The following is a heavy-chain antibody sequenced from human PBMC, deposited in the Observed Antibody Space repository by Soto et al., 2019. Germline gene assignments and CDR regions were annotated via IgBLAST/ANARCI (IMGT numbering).Heavy chain of an antibody. CDR3: ANGRGLEV. J-gene: IGHJ6*01. V-gene: IGHV3-7*03. D-gene: IGHD2-15*01. CDR2: IKQDGSEK. CDR1: GFTFSSRW. Sequence: EVQLVESGGGLAPPGGSLRLSCVASGFTFSSRWMSWIRQASGKGLEWVANIKQDGSEKYYVDSVKGRFTISRDNGKKSLYLQMNTLRAEDTAVYYCANGRGLEVWSQGTTVTVSS.